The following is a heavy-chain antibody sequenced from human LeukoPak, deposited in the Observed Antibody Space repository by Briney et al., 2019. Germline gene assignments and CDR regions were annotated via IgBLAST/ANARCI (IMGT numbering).Heavy chain of an antibody. Sequence: SETLSLTCTVSGGSISSGDYYGSWIRQPPGKGLEWIGYIYYSGSTYYNPSLKSRLTISVDTSKNQFSLKLSSVTAADTAVYYCARGRTTFDYWGQGTLVTVSS. CDR1: GGSISSGDYY. CDR3: ARGRTTFDY. J-gene: IGHJ4*02. CDR2: IYYSGST. V-gene: IGHV4-30-4*01. D-gene: IGHD1-1*01.